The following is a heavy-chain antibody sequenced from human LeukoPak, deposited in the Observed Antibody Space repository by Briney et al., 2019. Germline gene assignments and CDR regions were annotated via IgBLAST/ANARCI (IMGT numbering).Heavy chain of an antibody. J-gene: IGHJ4*02. Sequence: SEALSLTCAVSGYSISSGYYWGWIRQPPGKGLEWIGSIYHSGSTYYNPSLKSRVTISVDTSKNQFSLKLSSVTAADTAVYYCAREVLDFDYWGQGTLVTVSP. V-gene: IGHV4-38-2*02. CDR3: AREVLDFDY. CDR1: GYSISSGYY. CDR2: IYHSGST. D-gene: IGHD2-2*03.